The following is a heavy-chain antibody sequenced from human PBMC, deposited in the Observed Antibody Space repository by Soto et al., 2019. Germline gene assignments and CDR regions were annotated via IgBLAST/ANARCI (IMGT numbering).Heavy chain of an antibody. CDR1: GFTFSSYA. CDR2: ISGSGGIT. CDR3: ARDPGDYYDILTGYFDY. V-gene: IGHV3-23*01. Sequence: GGSLRLSCAASGFTFSSYAMSWVRQAPGKGLEWVSAISGSGGITYYADSVKGRFTISRDNSKNTLYLQMNSLRAEDTAVYYCARDPGDYYDILTGYFDYWGQGTLVTVSS. J-gene: IGHJ4*02. D-gene: IGHD3-9*01.